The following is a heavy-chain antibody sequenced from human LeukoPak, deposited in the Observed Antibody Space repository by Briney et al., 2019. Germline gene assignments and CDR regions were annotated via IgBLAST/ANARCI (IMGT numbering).Heavy chain of an antibody. CDR1: GLTFSRET. CDR2: ISGSSATK. CDR3: ARSSLLHGNAMDV. V-gene: IGHV3-23*01. J-gene: IGHJ6*02. D-gene: IGHD2/OR15-2a*01. Sequence: GGSLRLSCVVSGLTFSRETMGWVRQAPGKGLEWVSVISGSSATKKYGDSVKGRFTISRDNSENTLYLHMSSLRDDDTAVYYCARSSLLHGNAMDVWGQGTTVTVSS.